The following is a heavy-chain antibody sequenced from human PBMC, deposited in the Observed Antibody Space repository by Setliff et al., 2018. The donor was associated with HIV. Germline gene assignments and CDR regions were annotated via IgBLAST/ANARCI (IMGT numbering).Heavy chain of an antibody. CDR1: GGSISSYH. CDR2: FHYRGSP. V-gene: IGHV4-59*01. J-gene: IGHJ2*01. D-gene: IGHD6-6*01. CDR3: ARSVARDYWYFGH. Sequence: PSETLSLTCTVSGGSISSYHWSWIRQPPGEGLEFLGFFHYRGSPIYNPSLKSRVNISVDTSKNQFSLNLTSVTAADTAAYYCARSVARDYWYFGHWGRGTLVT.